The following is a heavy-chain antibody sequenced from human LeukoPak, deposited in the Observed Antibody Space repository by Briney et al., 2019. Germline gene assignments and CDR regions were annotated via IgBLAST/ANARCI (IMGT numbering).Heavy chain of an antibody. D-gene: IGHD1-20*01. CDR3: ATWGLGITGTTFSHDAFDI. CDR1: GGTFSSYA. CDR2: IIPILGIA. Sequence: ASVKVSCKASGGTFSSYAISWVRQAPGQGLEWMGRIIPILGIANYAQKFQGRVTITADKSTSTAYMELSSLRSEDTAVYYCATWGLGITGTTFSHDAFDIWGQGTMVTVSS. J-gene: IGHJ3*02. V-gene: IGHV1-69*04.